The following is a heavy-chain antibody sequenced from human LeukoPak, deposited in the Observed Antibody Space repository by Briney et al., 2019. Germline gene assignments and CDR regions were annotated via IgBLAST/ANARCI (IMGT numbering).Heavy chain of an antibody. CDR3: ARVRSWSGNYYYYYMDV. J-gene: IGHJ6*03. D-gene: IGHD3-3*01. V-gene: IGHV4-31*03. Sequence: SQTLSLTCTVSGGSISSGGYYWSWIRQHPGKGLEWIGYIYYSGSTYYNPSLKSRVIISVDTSKNQFSLKLSSVTAADTAVYYCARVRSWSGNYYYYYMDVWGKGTTVTVSS. CDR2: IYYSGST. CDR1: GGSISSGGYY.